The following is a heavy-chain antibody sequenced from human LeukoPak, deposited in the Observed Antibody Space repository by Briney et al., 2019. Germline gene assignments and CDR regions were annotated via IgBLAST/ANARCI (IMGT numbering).Heavy chain of an antibody. CDR3: ATPHDATAYYYDSSGYFY. Sequence: KPGESLKISCKGSGYNFSGYWIAWVRQMPGKGLEWMGIIYPADSDTRYSPSFQGQVTISADKSITTAYLQWSSLKASDTAMYYCATPHDATAYYYDSSGYFYWGQGTLVTVSS. V-gene: IGHV5-51*01. CDR1: GYNFSGYW. D-gene: IGHD3-22*01. J-gene: IGHJ4*02. CDR2: IYPADSDT.